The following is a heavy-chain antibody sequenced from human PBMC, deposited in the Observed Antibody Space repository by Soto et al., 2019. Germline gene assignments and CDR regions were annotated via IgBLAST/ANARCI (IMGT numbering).Heavy chain of an antibody. D-gene: IGHD3-9*01. J-gene: IGHJ5*02. CDR1: GGSISSYY. Sequence: SDTLSLTCTVSGGSISSYYWSWIRQPPGKGLEWIGYIYYSGSTNYNPSLKSRVTISVDTSKNQFSLKLSSVTAADTAVYYCARARDILTGAVGWFDPWGQGTLVTVSS. CDR3: ARARDILTGAVGWFDP. CDR2: IYYSGST. V-gene: IGHV4-59*01.